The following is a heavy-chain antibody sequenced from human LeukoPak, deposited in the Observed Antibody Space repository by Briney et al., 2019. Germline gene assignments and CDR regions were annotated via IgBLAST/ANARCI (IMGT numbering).Heavy chain of an antibody. D-gene: IGHD1-26*01. J-gene: IGHJ3*02. V-gene: IGHV3-53*01. CDR1: GFTVSSNY. CDR2: IYSGGST. CDR3: ARDLARVGATGGVI. Sequence: GGSLRLSCAASGFTVSSNYMSWVRQAPGKGLEWVSVIYSGGSTYYADSVKGRFTISRDNSKNTLYLQMNSLRAEDTAVYYCARDLARVGATGGVIWGQGTMVTVSS.